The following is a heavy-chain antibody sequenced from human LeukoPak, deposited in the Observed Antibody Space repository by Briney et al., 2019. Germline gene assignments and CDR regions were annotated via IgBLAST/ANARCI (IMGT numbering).Heavy chain of an antibody. CDR1: GGSFSGYY. J-gene: IGHJ4*02. Sequence: SETLSLTCAVYGGSFSGYYWSWIRQHPGKGLEWIGYIYYSGSTYYNPSLKSRVTISVDTSKNQFSLKLSSVTAADTAVYYCARDYSSGWSLFDYWGQGTLVTVSS. CDR3: ARDYSSGWSLFDY. D-gene: IGHD6-19*01. CDR2: IYYSGST. V-gene: IGHV4-31*11.